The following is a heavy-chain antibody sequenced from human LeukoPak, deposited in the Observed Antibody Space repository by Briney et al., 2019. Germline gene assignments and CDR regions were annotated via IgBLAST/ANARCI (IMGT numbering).Heavy chain of an antibody. Sequence: GESLKISCTASGYSFASSWIAWVRQMPGKGLEWMGIIFPDDSNTGYNPSFQGQVTMSADKSVSTTYLQWSSLKASDTAIYYCARHGVDTAMAYYYYYGMDVWGQGTTVTVSS. V-gene: IGHV5-51*01. CDR2: IFPDDSNT. CDR3: ARHGVDTAMAYYYYYGMDV. J-gene: IGHJ6*02. D-gene: IGHD5-18*01. CDR1: GYSFASSW.